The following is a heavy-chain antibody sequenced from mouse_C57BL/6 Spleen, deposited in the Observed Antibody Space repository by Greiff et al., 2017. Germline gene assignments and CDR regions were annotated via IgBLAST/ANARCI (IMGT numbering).Heavy chain of an antibody. CDR1: GYTFTSYW. Sequence: QVQLQQSGAELVKPGASVKLSCKASGYTFTSYWMHWVKQRPGQGLEWIGMIHPNSGSTNYNEKFKSKAALTVDKSSSTAYMQLSSLTSEDSAVYYCARSGLGGVYFDYWGQGTTLTVSS. CDR3: ARSGLGGVYFDY. J-gene: IGHJ2*01. CDR2: IHPNSGST. D-gene: IGHD4-1*01. V-gene: IGHV1-64*01.